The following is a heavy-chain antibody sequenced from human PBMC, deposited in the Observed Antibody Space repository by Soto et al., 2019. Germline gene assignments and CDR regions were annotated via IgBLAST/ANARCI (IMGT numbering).Heavy chain of an antibody. D-gene: IGHD3-10*01. J-gene: IGHJ4*02. CDR1: GDSVSSNSAV. CDR3: ARGVYGAGNDHFDY. CDR2: TYYRSKWYN. Sequence: SQTLSLTCAISGDSVSSNSAVWNWIRQSPSRGLEWLGRTYYRSKWYNDYTVSVKSRITINPDTSKNQFSLQLNSVTPEDTAVNYCARGVYGAGNDHFDYGGQGTLVTVSS. V-gene: IGHV6-1*01.